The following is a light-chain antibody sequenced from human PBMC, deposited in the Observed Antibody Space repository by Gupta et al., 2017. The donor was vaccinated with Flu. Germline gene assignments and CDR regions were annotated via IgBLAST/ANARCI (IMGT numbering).Light chain of an antibody. CDR2: GAS. Sequence: IVMTQSPAALSVSPGERATPSCRASQNVSSNLAGYQQKPGQAPRLLIYGASTRATGIPARFSGSGSGTEFTLTISSLQAEDFAVYYCLQDNNWPWTFGQGTKVEIK. CDR3: LQDNNWPWT. J-gene: IGKJ1*01. CDR1: QNVSSN. V-gene: IGKV3-15*01.